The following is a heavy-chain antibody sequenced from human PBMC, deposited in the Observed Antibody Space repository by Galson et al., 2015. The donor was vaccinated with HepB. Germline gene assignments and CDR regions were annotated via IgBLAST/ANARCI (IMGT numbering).Heavy chain of an antibody. V-gene: IGHV2-70*11. CDR2: IAWDDDK. Sequence: PALVKPTQTLTLTCTFSGFSLSTSGMCVSWIRQPPGKALEWLARIAWDDDKYYSTSLKTRLTISKDTSKNQVVLTMTNMDPVDTATYYCARTTYYYASGSYSRYFDYWGQGTLVTVSS. J-gene: IGHJ4*02. CDR3: ARTTYYYASGSYSRYFDY. D-gene: IGHD3-10*01. CDR1: GFSLSTSGMC.